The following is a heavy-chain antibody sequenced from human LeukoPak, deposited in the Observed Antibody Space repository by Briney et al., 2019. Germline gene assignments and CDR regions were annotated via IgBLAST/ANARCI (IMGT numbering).Heavy chain of an antibody. CDR2: ISSSSSYI. CDR3: ARVNPDDYSMYYFDY. Sequence: PGGSPRLSCAASGFTFSSYSMNWVRQAPGKGLEWVSSISSSSSYIYYADSVKGRFTISRDNAKNSLYLQMNSLRAEDTAVYYCARVNPDDYSMYYFDYWGQGTLVTVSS. D-gene: IGHD4-11*01. J-gene: IGHJ4*02. CDR1: GFTFSSYS. V-gene: IGHV3-21*01.